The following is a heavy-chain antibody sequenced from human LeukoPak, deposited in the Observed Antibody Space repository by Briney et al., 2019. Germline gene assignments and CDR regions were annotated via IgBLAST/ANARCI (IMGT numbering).Heavy chain of an antibody. CDR3: ARGGVAHGPAAIPDVQVAAFSY. CDR1: GYTLTSYG. Sequence: ASVKVSCKASGYTLTSYGISWVRQAPRQGLEWMGWISAYNGNTNYAQKRQGRVTMTTDTSTSTAYMELRSLRSDDTAVYYCARGGVAHGPAAIPDVQVAAFSYWGQGTLVTVSS. V-gene: IGHV1-18*01. CDR2: ISAYNGNT. J-gene: IGHJ4*02. D-gene: IGHD2-2*01.